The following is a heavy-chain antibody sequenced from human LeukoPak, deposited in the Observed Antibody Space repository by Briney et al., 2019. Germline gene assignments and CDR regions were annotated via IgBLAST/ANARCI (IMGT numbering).Heavy chain of an antibody. CDR1: GGSISGYY. CDR3: ARTPFDFDY. D-gene: IGHD2-15*01. V-gene: IGHV4-4*07. J-gene: IGHJ4*02. Sequence: SETLSLTCTVSGGSISGYYWSWIRQPAGKGLEWIGRIYSTGSTDYNPSLKSRVTMSVDTSKNQFSLKLNSVTAADTAVYYCARTPFDFDYWGQGTLVTVSS. CDR2: IYSTGST.